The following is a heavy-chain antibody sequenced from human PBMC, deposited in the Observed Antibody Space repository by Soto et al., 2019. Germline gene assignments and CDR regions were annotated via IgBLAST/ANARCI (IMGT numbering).Heavy chain of an antibody. CDR1: GYTFTGYY. V-gene: IGHV1-2*02. Sequence: VASVKVSCKASGYTFTGYYMHWVRQAPGQGLEWMGWINPNSGGTNYAQKFQGRVTMTRDTSISTAYMELSRLRSDDTAVYYCARVSVEQQLVYYYGMDVWGQGTTVTVSS. D-gene: IGHD6-13*01. CDR2: INPNSGGT. J-gene: IGHJ6*02. CDR3: ARVSVEQQLVYYYGMDV.